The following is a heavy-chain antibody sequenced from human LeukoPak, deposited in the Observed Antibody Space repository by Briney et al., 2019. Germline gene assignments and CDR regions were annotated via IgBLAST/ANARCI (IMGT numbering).Heavy chain of an antibody. CDR2: IYPGDSDT. D-gene: IGHD6-13*01. V-gene: IGHV5-51*01. CDR3: ARRGSSWDNYYYGMDV. Sequence: GESLKISCKGSGYSFTSYWIGWVRQMPGKGLEWMGIIYPGDSDTRYSPSFQGQVTTSADKSISTAYLQWSSLKASDTAMYYCARRGSSWDNYYYGMDVWGQGTTVTVSS. J-gene: IGHJ6*02. CDR1: GYSFTSYW.